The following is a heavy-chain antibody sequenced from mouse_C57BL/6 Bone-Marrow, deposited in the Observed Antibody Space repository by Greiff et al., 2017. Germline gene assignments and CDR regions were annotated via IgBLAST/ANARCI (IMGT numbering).Heavy chain of an antibody. V-gene: IGHV14-4*01. Sequence: VQLQQSGAELVRPGDSVKLSCTASGFNIKDDYIHWLKQRPQQGLVWIGWIEPENGDTEYASPFQGKAPITAAPSSNPAYLQFSRLTSEDTAVYDFTTWIRYYDSSYEAMDYWGKGTSVTVSS. CDR3: TTWIRYYDSSYEAMDY. J-gene: IGHJ4*01. D-gene: IGHD1-1*01. CDR2: IEPENGDT. CDR1: GFNIKDDY.